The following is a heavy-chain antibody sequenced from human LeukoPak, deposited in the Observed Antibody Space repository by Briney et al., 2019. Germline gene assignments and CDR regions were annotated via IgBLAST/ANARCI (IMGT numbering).Heavy chain of an antibody. CDR2: LNSDGSST. J-gene: IGHJ4*02. D-gene: IGHD6-13*01. CDR1: GLTFNIYW. Sequence: GGSLRLPCAVSGLTFNIYWMLWVRHTPGKGLVWVSRLNSDGSSTSYADSVRGRFTISRDNAKNTLYLQMNSLRDEDMAVYYCGRAPSAAGTIDYWGQGTLVTVSS. V-gene: IGHV3-74*01. CDR3: GRAPSAAGTIDY.